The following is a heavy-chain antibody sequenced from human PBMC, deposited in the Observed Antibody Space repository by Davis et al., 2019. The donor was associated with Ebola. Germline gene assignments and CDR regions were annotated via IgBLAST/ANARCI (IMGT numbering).Heavy chain of an antibody. CDR3: ARQGDEQLWFDY. Sequence: SETLSLTCTVSGGSISSYYWSWIRQPPGKGLEWIGYIYYSGSTNYNPSLKSRVTISVDTSKNQFSLKLSSVTAADTAVYYCARQGDEQLWFDYWGQGTLVTVSS. J-gene: IGHJ4*02. CDR2: IYYSGST. V-gene: IGHV4-59*08. CDR1: GGSISSYY. D-gene: IGHD5-18*01.